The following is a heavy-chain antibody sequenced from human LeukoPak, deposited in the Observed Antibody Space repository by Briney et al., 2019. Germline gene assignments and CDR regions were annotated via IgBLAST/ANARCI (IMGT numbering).Heavy chain of an antibody. V-gene: IGHV4-39*01. CDR3: ARQDLGYYFDY. CDR2: IYYSGST. CDR1: GGSISSSSYY. Sequence: PSETLSLTCTVSGGSISSSSYYWGWIRQPPGKGLEWIGSIYYSGSTYYNPSLKSRVTISVDTSKNQFSLKLSSVTAADTAVYYCARQDLGYYFDYWGQGTLVTVSS. J-gene: IGHJ4*02.